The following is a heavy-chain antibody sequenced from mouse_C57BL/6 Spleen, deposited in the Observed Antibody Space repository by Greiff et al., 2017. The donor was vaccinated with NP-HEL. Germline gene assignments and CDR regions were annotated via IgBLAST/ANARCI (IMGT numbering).Heavy chain of an antibody. D-gene: IGHD3-2*02. V-gene: IGHV1-5*01. J-gene: IGHJ3*01. Sequence: EVQLQQSGTVLARPGASVKMSCKTSGYTFTSYWMHWVKQRPGQGLEWIGAIYPGNSDTSYNQKFKGKAKLTAVTSASTAYMELSSLTNEDAAVYYCTRDRTAQARGFAYWGQGTLVTVSA. CDR1: GYTFTSYW. CDR2: IYPGNSDT. CDR3: TRDRTAQARGFAY.